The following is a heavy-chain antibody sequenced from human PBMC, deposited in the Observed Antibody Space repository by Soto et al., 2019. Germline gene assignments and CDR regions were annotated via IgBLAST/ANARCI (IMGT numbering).Heavy chain of an antibody. CDR1: GASISDNW. D-gene: IGHD2-15*01. V-gene: IGHV4-4*02. CDR2: IYHSGTT. Sequence: PSETLSLTCAVSGASISDNWWSWVRQPPGKGLEWIGEIYHSGTTTYNPSLKSRVIISVDKSASQISLTLNSVTAADTAIYYCARHVAVPRTRGFDYWGQGTQVTVSS. CDR3: ARHVAVPRTRGFDY. J-gene: IGHJ4*02.